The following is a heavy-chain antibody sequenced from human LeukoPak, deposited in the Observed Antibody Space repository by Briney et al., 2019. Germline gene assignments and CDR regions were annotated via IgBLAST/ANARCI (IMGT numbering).Heavy chain of an antibody. V-gene: IGHV4-61*02. D-gene: IGHD5-18*01. CDR2: IYTSGST. Sequence: SQTPSLTCTVSGGSISSGSYYWSWIRQPAGKGLEWIVRIYTSGSTNYNPSLKSRVTISVDTSKNQFSLKLSSVTAADTAVYYCASSGYSYGYYFDYWGQGTLVTVSS. J-gene: IGHJ4*02. CDR3: ASSGYSYGYYFDY. CDR1: GGSISSGSYY.